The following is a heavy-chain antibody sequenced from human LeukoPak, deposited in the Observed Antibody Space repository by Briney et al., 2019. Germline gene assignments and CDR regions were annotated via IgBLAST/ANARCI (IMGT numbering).Heavy chain of an antibody. CDR3: AAGLVTPLVSGY. CDR2: FSGSGGTT. J-gene: IGHJ4*02. Sequence: GGSLRLSCAASGFTFSNYAMNWVRQAPGRGLEWVSGFSGSGGTTYYADSVKGRFTISRDNSKNTLYLQMNSLRAEDTAVYYCAAGLVTPLVSGYWGQGTLVTVSS. CDR1: GFTFSNYA. V-gene: IGHV3-23*01. D-gene: IGHD4-11*01.